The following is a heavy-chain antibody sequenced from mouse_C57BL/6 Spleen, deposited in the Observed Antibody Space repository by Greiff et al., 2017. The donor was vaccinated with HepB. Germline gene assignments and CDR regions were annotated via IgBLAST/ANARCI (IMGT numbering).Heavy chain of an antibody. CDR2: IDPETGGT. CDR3: TRGANFYFDY. V-gene: IGHV1-15*01. Sequence: QVQLQQSGAELVRPGASVTLSCKASGYTFTDYEMHWVKQTPVHGLEWIGAIDPETGGTAYNQKFKGKAILTADKSSSTAYMELRSLTSEDSAVYYCTRGANFYFDYWGQGTTLTVSS. J-gene: IGHJ2*01. CDR1: GYTFTDYE.